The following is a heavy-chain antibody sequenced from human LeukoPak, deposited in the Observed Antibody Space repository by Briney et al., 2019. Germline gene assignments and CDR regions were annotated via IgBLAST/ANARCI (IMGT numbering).Heavy chain of an antibody. CDR2: SGTRSGTK. CDR3: LLQMTYGELSDPDF. CDR1: GFTLSSPA. Sequence: EGSLRLSCAASGFTLSSPAMHWVRQAPGKGLEWVSSSGTRSGTKYYADSVMGRFTISRDSAMNSVSLQINSLRAEDTAVYYCLLQMTYGELSDPDFRGQGTLVTVSS. D-gene: IGHD3-16*02. V-gene: IGHV3-21*01. J-gene: IGHJ4*02.